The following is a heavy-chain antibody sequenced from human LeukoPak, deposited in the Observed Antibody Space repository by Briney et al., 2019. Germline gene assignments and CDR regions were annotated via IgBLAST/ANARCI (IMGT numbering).Heavy chain of an antibody. D-gene: IGHD2-2*03. V-gene: IGHV3-23*01. CDR1: GFTFKTYA. Sequence: GGSLRLSCAASGFTFKTYAMTWVRQAPGKGLEWVSGISGSGESTYYADSVKGRFTISRDNSTNTLYLQMNSLRAEDTAVYYCAKDSGYCSSSGGYFDFWGQGTLVSVSS. CDR3: AKDSGYCSSSGGYFDF. CDR2: ISGSGEST. J-gene: IGHJ4*02.